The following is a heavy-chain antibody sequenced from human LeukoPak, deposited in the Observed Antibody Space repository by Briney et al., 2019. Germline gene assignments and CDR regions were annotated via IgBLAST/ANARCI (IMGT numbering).Heavy chain of an antibody. CDR2: INPSGGST. Sequence: GASVKVSCKASGGTFSSYAISWVRQAPGQGLEWMGIINPSGGSTSYAQKFQGRVTMTRDTSTSTVYMELSSLRSEDTAVYYCARALGYSMATIHFDYWGQGTLVTVSS. CDR1: GGTFSSYA. V-gene: IGHV1-46*01. D-gene: IGHD5-12*01. CDR3: ARALGYSMATIHFDY. J-gene: IGHJ4*02.